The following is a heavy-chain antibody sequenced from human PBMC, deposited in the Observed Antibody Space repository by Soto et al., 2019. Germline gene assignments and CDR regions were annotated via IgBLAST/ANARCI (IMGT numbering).Heavy chain of an antibody. V-gene: IGHV1-18*01. CDR2: ISPYTGNT. CDR3: VMVDNYVTPTPQDV. J-gene: IGHJ6*02. CDR1: GYIFVNYG. D-gene: IGHD3-16*01. Sequence: QVQLVQSGDEVQKPGASVKVSCKASGYIFVNYGIAWVRQAPGQGLEWMGWISPYTGNTHSASKVQGRLTMTTDTSTSTAYMDLGSLTSYDTAVYFCVMVDNYVTPTPQDVWGQGTTVTVSS.